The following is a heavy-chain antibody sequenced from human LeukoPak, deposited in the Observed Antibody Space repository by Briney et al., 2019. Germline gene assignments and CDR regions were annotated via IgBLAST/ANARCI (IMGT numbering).Heavy chain of an antibody. CDR2: IKSKTDGGTT. Sequence: GGSLRLSCAASGFTFSSYAMSWVRQAPGKGLEWVGRIKSKTDGGTTDYAAPVKGRFTISRDDSKNTLYLQMNSLKTEDTAVYYCTTDLAWPLQNGYWGQGTLVTVSS. CDR1: GFTFSSYA. D-gene: IGHD1-1*01. V-gene: IGHV3-15*01. CDR3: TTDLAWPLQNGY. J-gene: IGHJ4*02.